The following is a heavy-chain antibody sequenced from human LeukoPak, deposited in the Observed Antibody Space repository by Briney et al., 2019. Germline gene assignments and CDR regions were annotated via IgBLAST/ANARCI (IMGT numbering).Heavy chain of an antibody. D-gene: IGHD3-10*01. V-gene: IGHV4-30-4*01. CDR1: GGSISSGDYY. CDR3: ARDGSFGELFWFDP. J-gene: IGHJ5*02. Sequence: QTSETLSLTCTVSGGSISSGDYYWSWIRQPPGKGLEWIGYIYYSGSTYYNPSLKSRVTISVDTSKNQFSLKLSSVTAADTAVYYCARDGSFGELFWFDPCGQGTLVTVSS. CDR2: IYYSGST.